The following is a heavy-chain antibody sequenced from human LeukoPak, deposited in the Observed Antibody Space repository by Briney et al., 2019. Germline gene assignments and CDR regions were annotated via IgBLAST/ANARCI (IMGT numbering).Heavy chain of an antibody. CDR1: GFTFSSYA. Sequence: GGSLRLSCAASGFTFSSYAMSWVRQAPGKGLEWVSAISGSGGSTYYADSVKGRFTISRDNSKNTLYLQMNSLRAEDTAVYYCAKARPNDFWSGYYPGHDAFDIWGQGTMVTVSS. CDR2: ISGSGGST. V-gene: IGHV3-23*01. J-gene: IGHJ3*02. CDR3: AKARPNDFWSGYYPGHDAFDI. D-gene: IGHD3-3*01.